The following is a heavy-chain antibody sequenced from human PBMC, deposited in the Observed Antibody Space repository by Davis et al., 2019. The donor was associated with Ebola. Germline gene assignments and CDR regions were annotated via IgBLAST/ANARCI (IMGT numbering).Heavy chain of an antibody. V-gene: IGHV3-7*03. Sequence: GESLKISCAASGFTFSSYWMSWVRQAPGKGLEWVANIKQDGSEKYYVDSVKGRFTISRDNAKNSLYLQMNSLRAEDTAVYYCARWNFGVGRYGMDVWGQGTTVTVSS. D-gene: IGHD3-3*01. CDR2: IKQDGSEK. CDR3: ARWNFGVGRYGMDV. J-gene: IGHJ6*02. CDR1: GFTFSSYW.